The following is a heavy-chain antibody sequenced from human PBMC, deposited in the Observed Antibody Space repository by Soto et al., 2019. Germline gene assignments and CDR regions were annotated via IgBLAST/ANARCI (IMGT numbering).Heavy chain of an antibody. V-gene: IGHV1-46*02. CDR2: IHPSGGGS. CDR1: GYTLNTYY. Sequence: ASVKVSCKPSGYTLNTYYLHWVRQAPGQGLEWMGIIHPSGGGSTYAQKFLGRVTMTGDTSTSTVFMELSSLRSADTAVYYCARGGHIAVVTASFDYRGQGTLVTVSS. D-gene: IGHD2-21*02. CDR3: ARGGHIAVVTASFDY. J-gene: IGHJ4*02.